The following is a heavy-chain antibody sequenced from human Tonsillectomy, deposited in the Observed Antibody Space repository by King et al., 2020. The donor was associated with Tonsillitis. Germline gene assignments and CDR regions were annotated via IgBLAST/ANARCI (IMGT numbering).Heavy chain of an antibody. V-gene: IGHV3-15*01. Sequence: QLVQSGGGLVKPGGSLRLSCAASGFTFSNAWMSWVRQAPGKGLEWVGRIKSKTDGGTTDYAAPVKGRFTISRDDSKNTLYLQMNSLKTEDTAVYYCTTGLYSGSYYPDDAFDIWGQGTMVTVSS. CDR1: GFTFSNAW. CDR3: TTGLYSGSYYPDDAFDI. J-gene: IGHJ3*02. D-gene: IGHD1-26*01. CDR2: IKSKTDGGTT.